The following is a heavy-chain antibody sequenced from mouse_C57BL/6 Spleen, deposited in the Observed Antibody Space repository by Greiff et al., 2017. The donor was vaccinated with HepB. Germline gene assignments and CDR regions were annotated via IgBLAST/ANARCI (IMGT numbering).Heavy chain of an antibody. CDR1: GFNIKNTY. CDR2: IDPANGNT. J-gene: IGHJ2*01. CDR3: ASGSIYYDYVNFDY. D-gene: IGHD2-4*01. Sequence: EVQLVESVAELVRPGASVKLSCTASGFNIKNTYMHWVKQRPEQGLEWIGRIDPANGNTKYAPKFQGKATITADTSSNTAYLQLSSLTSEDTAIYYCASGSIYYDYVNFDYWGQGTTLTVSS. V-gene: IGHV14-3*01.